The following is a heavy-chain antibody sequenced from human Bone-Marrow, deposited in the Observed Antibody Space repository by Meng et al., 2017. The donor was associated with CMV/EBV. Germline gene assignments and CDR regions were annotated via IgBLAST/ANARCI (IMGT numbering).Heavy chain of an antibody. Sequence: ASVKVSCKASGYVFSDYYVHYIRQAPGQGLEWMGWIKGSSGDTNLAQKFQGRVTMTRDRSINTAYMEMSWLRSDDTAVYYCARILSNTDYYSMDVWGQGTTVTVSS. V-gene: IGHV1-2*02. CDR1: GYVFSDYY. J-gene: IGHJ6*02. D-gene: IGHD1/OR15-1a*01. CDR3: ARILSNTDYYSMDV. CDR2: IKGSSGDT.